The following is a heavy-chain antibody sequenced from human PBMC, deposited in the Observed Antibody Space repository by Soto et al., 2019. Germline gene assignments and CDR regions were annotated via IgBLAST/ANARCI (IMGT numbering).Heavy chain of an antibody. V-gene: IGHV1-2*02. CDR2: INPNSGGT. CDR3: ARAKVQLVGDYYYYYGMDV. CDR1: GYTFTGYY. D-gene: IGHD6-6*01. J-gene: IGHJ6*02. Sequence: ASVKVSCKASGYTFTGYYMHWVRQAPGQGLEWMGWINPNSGGTNYAQKFQGRVTMTRDTSISTAYMELSRPRSDDTAVYYCARAKVQLVGDYYYYYGMDVWGQGTTVTVSS.